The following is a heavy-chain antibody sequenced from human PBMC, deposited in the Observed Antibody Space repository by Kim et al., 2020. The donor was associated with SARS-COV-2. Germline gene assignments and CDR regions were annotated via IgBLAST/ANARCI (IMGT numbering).Heavy chain of an antibody. CDR2: T. Sequence: TKYGQKSQGRVSVTTDTSTNTAYMELWSLRSDDTAMYYCARGAYGDVSFDYWGQGTLVTVSS. V-gene: IGHV1-18*01. D-gene: IGHD3-10*01. CDR3: ARGAYGDVSFDY. J-gene: IGHJ4*02.